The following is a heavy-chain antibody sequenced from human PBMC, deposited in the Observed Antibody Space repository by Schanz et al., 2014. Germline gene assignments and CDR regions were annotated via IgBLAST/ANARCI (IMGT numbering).Heavy chain of an antibody. CDR2: IWYDGSNK. V-gene: IGHV3-33*01. CDR3: AREEGYGYGPGAFDI. CDR1: GFTFSNYG. J-gene: IGHJ3*02. D-gene: IGHD5-18*01. Sequence: QVQLVESGGGVVQPGRSLRLSCAASGFTFSNYGMHWVRQAPGKGLEWVAVIWYDGSNKDYADSVKGRFTISRDNSKNTLSLQMNSLRAEDTAVYYCAREEGYGYGPGAFDIWGQGTMVTVSS.